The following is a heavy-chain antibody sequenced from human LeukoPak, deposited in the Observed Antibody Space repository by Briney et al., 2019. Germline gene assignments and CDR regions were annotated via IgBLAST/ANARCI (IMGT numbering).Heavy chain of an antibody. D-gene: IGHD1-26*01. CDR3: ARGGSYLSAFDI. V-gene: IGHV3-53*01. CDR1: GFTVSSNY. CDR2: IYSGGST. J-gene: IGHJ3*02. Sequence: WGSLRLSCAASGFTVSSNYMSRVRQAPGKGLEWVSIIYSGGSTFYADSVKGRFTISRDNSKNTLYLQMNSLRAEDTAVYYCARGGSYLSAFDIWGQGTMVTVSS.